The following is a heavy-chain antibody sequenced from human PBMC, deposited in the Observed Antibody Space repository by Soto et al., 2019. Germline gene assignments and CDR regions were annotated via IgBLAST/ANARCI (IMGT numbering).Heavy chain of an antibody. CDR2: ITWNSGSK. CDR1: GFTFDDYA. Sequence: EVQLVESGGGLVQPGRSLRLSCAASGFTFDDYAMHWVRQPPGKGLEWVSGITWNSGSKDYADSVKGRFTISRDNRKNSLYLQMTSLRGEDTALYYWTTTYPYDDSRVVAFWGQGTLVTVSS. J-gene: IGHJ4*02. D-gene: IGHD3-3*01. CDR3: TTTYPYDDSRVVAF. V-gene: IGHV3-9*01.